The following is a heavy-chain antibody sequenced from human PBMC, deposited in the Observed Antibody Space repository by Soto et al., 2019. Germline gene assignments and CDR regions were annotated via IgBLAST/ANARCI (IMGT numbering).Heavy chain of an antibody. Sequence: QVQLQQWGAGLLKPSETLSLTCAVYGGSFSGYYWSWIRQPPGKGLEWIGEINHSGSTNYNPSLKSRVTISVDTSKNQFSLKLSSVTAADTAVYYCARGRGIAARWYFDLWGRGTLVTVSS. CDR1: GGSFSGYY. CDR2: INHSGST. V-gene: IGHV4-34*01. CDR3: ARGRGIAARWYFDL. J-gene: IGHJ2*01. D-gene: IGHD6-6*01.